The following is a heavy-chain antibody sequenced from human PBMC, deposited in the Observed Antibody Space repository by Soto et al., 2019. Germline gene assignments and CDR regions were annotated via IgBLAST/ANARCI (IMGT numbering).Heavy chain of an antibody. J-gene: IGHJ6*02. CDR1: GFTVSSNY. V-gene: IGHV3-53*02. Sequence: EVQLVETGGGLIQPGGSLRLSCAASGFTVSSNYMSWVRQAPGKGLEWVSVIYSGGSTYYADSVKGRFTISRDNSKNTLYLQMNSLRAEDTAVYYCARLPTAPPYYYYGMDVWGQGTTVTVSS. D-gene: IGHD5-18*01. CDR2: IYSGGST. CDR3: ARLPTAPPYYYYGMDV.